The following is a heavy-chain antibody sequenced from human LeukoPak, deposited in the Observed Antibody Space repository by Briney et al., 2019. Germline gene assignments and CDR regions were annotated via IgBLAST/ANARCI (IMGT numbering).Heavy chain of an antibody. CDR1: GGSISSYY. J-gene: IGHJ4*02. V-gene: IGHV4-4*07. Sequence: SEALSLTCTVSGGSISSYYWSWIRQPAGKGLEWIGRIYTSGSTNYNPSLKSRVTMSVDTSKNQFSLKLSSVTAADTAVYYCAGDTAMSNFDYWGQGTLVTVSS. D-gene: IGHD5-18*01. CDR2: IYTSGST. CDR3: AGDTAMSNFDY.